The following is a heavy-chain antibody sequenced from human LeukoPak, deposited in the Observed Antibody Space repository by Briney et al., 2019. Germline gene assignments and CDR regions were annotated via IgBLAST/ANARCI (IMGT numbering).Heavy chain of an antibody. D-gene: IGHD6-19*01. V-gene: IGHV4-39*01. Sequence: PSETLSLTCTVSGGSLSSSSYYWGWIRQPPGKGLEWIGSIYYSGSTYYNPSLKSRVTISVDTSKNQFSLKLSSVTAADTAVYYCARLTSAVAGSPNPWGQGTLVTVSS. CDR2: IYYSGST. CDR3: ARLTSAVAGSPNP. J-gene: IGHJ5*02. CDR1: GGSLSSSSYY.